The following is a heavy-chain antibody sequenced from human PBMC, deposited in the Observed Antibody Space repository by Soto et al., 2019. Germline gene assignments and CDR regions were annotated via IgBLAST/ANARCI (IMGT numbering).Heavy chain of an antibody. CDR1: GGSISSYY. Sequence: PSETLSLTCTVSGGSISSYYWSWIRQPPGKGLEWIGYIYYSGSTNYNPSLKSRVTISVDMSKNQFSLKLSSVTAADTAVYYCAREGGSGNIDYWGQGTLVTVSS. J-gene: IGHJ4*02. D-gene: IGHD3-10*01. V-gene: IGHV4-59*01. CDR3: AREGGSGNIDY. CDR2: IYYSGST.